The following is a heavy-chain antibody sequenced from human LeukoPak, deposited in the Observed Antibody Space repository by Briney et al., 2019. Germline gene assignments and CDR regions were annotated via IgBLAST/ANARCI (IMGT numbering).Heavy chain of an antibody. CDR2: ISDGGSDT. CDR1: GFTLNSYA. J-gene: IGHJ4*02. D-gene: IGHD6-6*01. CDR3: AKRVPYSSSSVYFDS. V-gene: IGHV3-23*01. Sequence: GGSLRPSCAASGFTLNSYAMSWVRQAPGKGLKWVSAISDGGSDTYYADSVKGRFTISKDNSKNMLFLQMNSLMDDDTAVYYCAKRVPYSSSSVYFDSWGQGTLVTVSS.